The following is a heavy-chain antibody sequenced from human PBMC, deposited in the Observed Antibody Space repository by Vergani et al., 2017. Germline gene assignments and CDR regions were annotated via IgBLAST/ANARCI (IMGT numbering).Heavy chain of an antibody. Sequence: EGQLVESGGDWVQRGGSLRLSCVASGFTSAGYAMHWVRQAPGEGLEWGSGISWNSNSIGYADSVKGRFTISRDNAKNSLYLQMNSLRAEDTALYYCAKDLGTSSGGGWFDPWGQGTLVTVSS. D-gene: IGHD6-6*01. CDR3: AKDLGTSSGGGWFDP. V-gene: IGHV3-9*02. J-gene: IGHJ5*02. CDR1: GFTSAGYA. CDR2: ISWNSNSI.